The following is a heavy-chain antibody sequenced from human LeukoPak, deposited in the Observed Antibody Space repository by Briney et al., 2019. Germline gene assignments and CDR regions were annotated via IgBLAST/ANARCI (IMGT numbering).Heavy chain of an antibody. Sequence: PGGSLRLSCTASGFTFSDYYMSWIRQTPGKGLEWLSYISTRDNTIQYADSVKGRFTISRGNANNSVFLQMNNLRAEDSAIYYCARGARWAYYFDYWGQGSLVTVSS. CDR2: ISTRDNTI. J-gene: IGHJ4*02. V-gene: IGHV3-11*01. CDR1: GFTFSDYY. CDR3: ARGARWAYYFDY. D-gene: IGHD4-23*01.